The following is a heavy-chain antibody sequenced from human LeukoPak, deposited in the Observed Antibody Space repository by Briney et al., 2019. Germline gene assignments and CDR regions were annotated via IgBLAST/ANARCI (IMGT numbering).Heavy chain of an antibody. CDR2: IKQDGSEK. CDR3: ARVYYYDSSGSDY. Sequence: PGGSLRLSSAASGFTFSSYWMSWVRQAPGKGLEWVANIKQDGSEKYYVDSVKGRFTISRDNAKNTLYLQMNSLRAEDTAVYYCARVYYYDSSGSDYWGQGTLVTVSS. CDR1: GFTFSSYW. J-gene: IGHJ4*02. V-gene: IGHV3-7*01. D-gene: IGHD3-22*01.